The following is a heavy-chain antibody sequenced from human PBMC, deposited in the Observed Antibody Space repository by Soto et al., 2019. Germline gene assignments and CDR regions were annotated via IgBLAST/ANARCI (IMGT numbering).Heavy chain of an antibody. CDR2: IKSKTDGGTT. D-gene: IGHD2-8*01. CDR1: GFIFNKSW. V-gene: IGHV3-15*01. Sequence: EVQLVESGGGLVKPGGSLRLSCAASGFIFNKSWMSWVRQAPGKGLEWVGRIKSKTDGGTTDYAAPVKGRFTVSRDDSKNPLYLQMNSLKTDDTAVYYCTTDTKCLNGVWYPYYYGMDVWGQGTTVTVSS. J-gene: IGHJ6*02. CDR3: TTDTKCLNGVWYPYYYGMDV.